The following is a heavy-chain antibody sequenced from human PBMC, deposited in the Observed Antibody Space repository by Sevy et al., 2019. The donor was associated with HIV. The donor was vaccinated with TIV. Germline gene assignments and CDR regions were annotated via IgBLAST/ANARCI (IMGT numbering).Heavy chain of an antibody. CDR3: ARAVLEISSWRSDY. CDR2: ISSTSAYI. CDR1: GFTFSSYR. J-gene: IGHJ4*02. Sequence: GGSLRLSCAASGFTFSSYRMTWVRQAPGKGLEWVSCISSTSAYINYADSVKGRFTISRDNAQNLRYLQMDSLRAEDTAVYYCARAVLEISSWRSDYWGQGTLVTVSS. V-gene: IGHV3-21*01. D-gene: IGHD1-1*01.